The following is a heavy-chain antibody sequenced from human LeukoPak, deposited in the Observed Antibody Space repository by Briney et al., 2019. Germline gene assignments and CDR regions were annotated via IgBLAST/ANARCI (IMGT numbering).Heavy chain of an antibody. V-gene: IGHV4-34*01. CDR1: GGSISSYY. J-gene: IGHJ6*03. CDR3: TRDQRSGYSGYDYYYYYYMDV. CDR2: INHSGST. D-gene: IGHD5-12*01. Sequence: PSETPSLTCTVSGGSISSYYWSWIRQPPGKGLEWIGEINHSGSTNYNPSLKSRVTISVDTSKNQFSLKLSAVTAAATAVYYCTRDQRSGYSGYDYYYYYYMDVWGKGTTVTVSS.